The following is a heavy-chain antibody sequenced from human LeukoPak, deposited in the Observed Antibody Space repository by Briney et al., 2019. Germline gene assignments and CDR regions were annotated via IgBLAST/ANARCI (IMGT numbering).Heavy chain of an antibody. CDR1: GFTFSNYW. Sequence: GGSLRLSCAASGFTFSNYWMSWVRQAPGKGLEWVANMKYDGSERYYVDSVKGRFTISRDNAQNSLFLQMDSLRAEDTAVYYCARHVPFDCWGQGTLVTVSS. CDR2: MKYDGSER. J-gene: IGHJ4*02. CDR3: ARHVPFDC. V-gene: IGHV3-7*01.